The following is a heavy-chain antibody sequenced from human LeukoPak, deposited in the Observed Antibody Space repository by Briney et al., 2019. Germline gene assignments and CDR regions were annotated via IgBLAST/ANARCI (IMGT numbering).Heavy chain of an antibody. Sequence: SETLSLTCTVSGGSISSYYWSWIRQPPGKGLEWIGYIYYSGSTNYNPSLKSRVTISVDTSKNQFSLKLSSVTAADTAVYYCARGVDFDYWGQGTLVTVSS. CDR2: IYYSGST. CDR1: GGSISSYY. V-gene: IGHV4-59*01. CDR3: ARGVDFDY. J-gene: IGHJ4*02.